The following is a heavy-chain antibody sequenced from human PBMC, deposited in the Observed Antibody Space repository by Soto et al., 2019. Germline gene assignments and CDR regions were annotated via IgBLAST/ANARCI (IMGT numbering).Heavy chain of an antibody. D-gene: IGHD3-16*01. CDR3: AHIPNYYQYDWFDP. CDR2: IYWDDDK. J-gene: IGHJ5*02. CDR1: GFSLTTRGVG. Sequence: QITLKESGPTLVKPTQTLTLTCTFSGFSLTTRGVGVGWIRQLPGKALECLALIYWDDDKRYSPSPQSRLSITKDTSKHQVVLTMTNVDPVDTATYYCAHIPNYYQYDWFDPWGQGTLVSVSS. V-gene: IGHV2-5*02.